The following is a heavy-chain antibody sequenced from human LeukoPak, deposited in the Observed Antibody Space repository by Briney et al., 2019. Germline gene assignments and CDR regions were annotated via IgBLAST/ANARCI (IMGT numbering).Heavy chain of an antibody. D-gene: IGHD2-2*01. CDR3: ARVLAYCTSTSCHDY. Sequence: ASVKVSCKASGYTFTNYGISWVRQAPGQGLEWMEWISAYNGNADYAQKLQGRVTMIIDTSTSTAYMEVRSLRSDDTAVYYCARVLAYCTSTSCHDYWGQGTLVTVSS. V-gene: IGHV1-18*01. CDR2: ISAYNGNA. CDR1: GYTFTNYG. J-gene: IGHJ4*02.